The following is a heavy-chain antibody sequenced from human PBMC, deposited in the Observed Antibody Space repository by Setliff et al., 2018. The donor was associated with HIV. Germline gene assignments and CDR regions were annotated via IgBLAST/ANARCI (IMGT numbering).Heavy chain of an antibody. CDR2: IYSSGST. Sequence: PSETLSLTCTVSNVSFNSYYWSWTRHPAGRALEWIGRIYSSGSTNYNPSLKSRVKMSLDTSKNQFSLKLSSVTAADTAVYFCARDPYCSGDGCFRYYQHWGRGTLVTVSS. D-gene: IGHD2-15*01. V-gene: IGHV4-4*07. J-gene: IGHJ1*01. CDR1: NVSFNSYY. CDR3: ARDPYCSGDGCFRYYQH.